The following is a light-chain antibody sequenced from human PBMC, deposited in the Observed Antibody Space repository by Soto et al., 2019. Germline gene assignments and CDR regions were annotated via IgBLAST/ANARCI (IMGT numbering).Light chain of an antibody. CDR1: QSISSY. V-gene: IGKV1-39*01. Sequence: DIQMTQSPSSLSASVGDRVTITCRASQSISSYLNWYQQKPGKAPKLLIYAASSLQSGVPSRFSGSGSGTDFTLTISSLQPEDFATYYCQQSYSTPPINFGQGTR. J-gene: IGKJ5*01. CDR2: AAS. CDR3: QQSYSTPPIN.